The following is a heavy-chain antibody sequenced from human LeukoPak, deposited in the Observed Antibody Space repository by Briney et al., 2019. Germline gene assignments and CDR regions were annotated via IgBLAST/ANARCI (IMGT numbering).Heavy chain of an antibody. V-gene: IGHV3-30*02. CDR2: IRYDGSNK. D-gene: IGHD3-10*01. CDR1: GFTFSSYG. J-gene: IGHJ6*03. CDR3: AKDGSLWFGELLFPNYYMDV. Sequence: GGSLRLSCAASGFTFSSYGMHWVRQAPGKGLEWVAFIRYDGSNKYYADSVKGRFTISRDNSKNTLYLQMNSLRAEDTAVYYCAKDGSLWFGELLFPNYYMDVWGKGTTVTISS.